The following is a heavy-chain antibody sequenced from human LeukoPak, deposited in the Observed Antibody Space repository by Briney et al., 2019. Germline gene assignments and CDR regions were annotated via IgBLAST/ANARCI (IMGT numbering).Heavy chain of an antibody. D-gene: IGHD5-24*01. CDR3: ATAEDGYHDY. J-gene: IGHJ4*02. V-gene: IGHV1-69*04. Sequence: SVKVSCKASGGTFSSYAISWVRRAPGQGLEWMGRIIPILGIANYAQKFQGRVTITADKSTSTAYMELSSLRSEDTAVYYCATAEDGYHDYWGQGTLVTVSS. CDR2: IIPILGIA. CDR1: GGTFSSYA.